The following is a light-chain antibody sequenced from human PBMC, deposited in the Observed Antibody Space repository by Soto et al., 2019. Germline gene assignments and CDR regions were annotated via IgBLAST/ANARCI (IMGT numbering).Light chain of an antibody. CDR1: SSDVGGYDY. CDR2: EVN. Sequence: QSALTQPPSASGSPGQSVTISCAGTSSDVGGYDYVSWYQQHPGKAPKLIIYEVNKRPSGVPDRFSGSKSANTASLTVSGLQAEDEADHYCSSYAGSNNLRMFGGGTKLTVL. J-gene: IGLJ3*02. CDR3: SSYAGSNNLRM. V-gene: IGLV2-8*01.